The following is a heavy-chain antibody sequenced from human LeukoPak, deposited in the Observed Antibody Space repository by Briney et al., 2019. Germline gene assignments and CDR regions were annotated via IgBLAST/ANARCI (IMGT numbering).Heavy chain of an antibody. J-gene: IGHJ3*02. D-gene: IGHD1-26*01. Sequence: ASVKVSCKASGGTFSSYAISWVRQAPGQGLEWMGGIIPIFGTANYAQKFQGRVTITADESTSTAYMELSSLRSEDTAVYYCARSHKPHSGSYFDAFDIWGLGTMVTVSS. V-gene: IGHV1-69*01. CDR1: GGTFSSYA. CDR2: IIPIFGTA. CDR3: ARSHKPHSGSYFDAFDI.